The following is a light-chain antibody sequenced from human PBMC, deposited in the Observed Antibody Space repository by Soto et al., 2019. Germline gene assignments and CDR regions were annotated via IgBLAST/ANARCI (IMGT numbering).Light chain of an antibody. CDR2: TAS. CDR3: PEYNSHSRYT. Sequence: DIQMTQSPSTLSASVGDRVTITCRASQSISSWLAWYQQKPGKAPKLLIYTASSLESGVPSRFSGSGSGTEFTLPISSLQPDDFATYYCPEYNSHSRYTFGQGTKLEIK. CDR1: QSISSW. V-gene: IGKV1-5*03. J-gene: IGKJ2*01.